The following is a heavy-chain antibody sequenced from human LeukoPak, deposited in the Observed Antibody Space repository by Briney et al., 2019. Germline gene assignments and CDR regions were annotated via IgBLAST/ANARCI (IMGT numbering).Heavy chain of an antibody. CDR1: GGSFSSYY. Sequence: PSETLSLTCAVYGGSFSSYYWGWIRQPPGKGLEWIGSIYYSGSTYYNPSLKSRVTISVDTSKNQFSLKLSSVTAADTAVYYCARHVGSGGDYWGQGTLVTVSS. CDR2: IYYSGST. CDR3: ARHVGSGGDY. V-gene: IGHV4-39*01. D-gene: IGHD3-10*01. J-gene: IGHJ4*02.